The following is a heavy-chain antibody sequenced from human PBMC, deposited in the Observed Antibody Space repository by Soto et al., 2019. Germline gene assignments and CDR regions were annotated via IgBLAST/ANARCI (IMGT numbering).Heavy chain of an antibody. CDR3: ARDCAAAGPFDS. V-gene: IGHV1-18*01. Sequence: QVQLVQSGAEVKKPGASVKVSCKASGYTFTSYGISWVRQAPGQVIAWMGWISAYNGNTNYAHKLQGRVTMTTDTSTRTAYMELRSLRSDDTAVYDCARDCAAAGPFDSWGQGTLVTVSS. CDR2: ISAYNGNT. CDR1: GYTFTSYG. D-gene: IGHD6-13*01. J-gene: IGHJ4*02.